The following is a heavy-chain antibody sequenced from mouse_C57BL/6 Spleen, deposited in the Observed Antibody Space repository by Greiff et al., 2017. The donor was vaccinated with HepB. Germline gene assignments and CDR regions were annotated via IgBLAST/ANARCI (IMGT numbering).Heavy chain of an antibody. CDR3: ARSYYGSSYDYAMDY. V-gene: IGHV1-64*01. CDR2: IHPNSGST. CDR1: GYTFTSYW. J-gene: IGHJ4*01. D-gene: IGHD1-1*01. Sequence: QVHVKQPGAELVKPGASVKLSCKASGYTFTSYWMHWVKQRPGQGLEWIGMIHPNSGSTNYNEKFKSKATLTVDKSSSTAYMQLSSLTSEDSAVYYCARSYYGSSYDYAMDYWGQGTSVTVSS.